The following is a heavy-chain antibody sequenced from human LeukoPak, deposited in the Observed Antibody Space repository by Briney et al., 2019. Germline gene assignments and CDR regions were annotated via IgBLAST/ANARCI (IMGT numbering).Heavy chain of an antibody. J-gene: IGHJ6*02. CDR3: ARGRHGPDSSGRYSLWYYYYYGMDV. CDR2: IYYSGST. CDR1: GGSISSYY. D-gene: IGHD3-22*01. V-gene: IGHV4-59*01. Sequence: KSSETLSLTCTVSGGSISSYYWSWIRQPPGKGLEWIGYIYYSGSTNYNPSLKSRVTISVDTSKNQFSLKLSSVTAADTAVYYCARGRHGPDSSGRYSLWYYYYYGMDVWGQGTTVTVSS.